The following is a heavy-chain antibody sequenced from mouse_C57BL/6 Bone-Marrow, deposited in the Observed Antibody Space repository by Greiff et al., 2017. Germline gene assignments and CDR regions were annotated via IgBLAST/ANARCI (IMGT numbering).Heavy chain of an antibody. V-gene: IGHV3-6*01. D-gene: IGHD2-2*01. J-gene: IGHJ2*01. CDR1: GYSITSGYY. Sequence: EVKLQESGPGLVKPSQSLSHTCSVTGYSITSGYYWTWIRQFPGNKLEWMGYISYDGSNNSNPSLKNRITITRDTSKNQFFLKLNSVTTEDTATYYCARAPMVKYYFDYWRQCTTLTVSS. CDR2: ISYDGSN. CDR3: ARAPMVKYYFDY.